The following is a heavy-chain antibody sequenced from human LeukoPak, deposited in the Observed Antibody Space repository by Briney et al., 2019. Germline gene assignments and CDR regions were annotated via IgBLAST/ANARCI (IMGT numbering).Heavy chain of an antibody. J-gene: IGHJ4*02. D-gene: IGHD3-10*01. CDR3: AKGGASGSYYNGHYFDH. CDR1: GFTFSSYA. V-gene: IGHV3-23*01. CDR2: ISHSGGST. Sequence: GGSLRLSCAASGFTFSSYAMTWVRQAPGKGLERVSAISHSGGSTYYADSVKGRFTISRDNSKNTLYLQMNSLRAEDTAVYYCAKGGASGSYYNGHYFDHWGQGTLVTVSS.